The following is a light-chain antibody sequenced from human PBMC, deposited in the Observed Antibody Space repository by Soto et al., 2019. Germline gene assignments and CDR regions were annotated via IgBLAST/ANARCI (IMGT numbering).Light chain of an antibody. CDR3: QQYSTSPPIT. J-gene: IGKJ5*01. CDR2: AAS. Sequence: DIQMTQSPSTLSGSVGDRVTITCRASQTISSWLAWYQQKPGKAPKLLIYAASSLQSGVPSRFSGSGSGTDFTLTISRLEPEDFAVYFCQQYSTSPPITFGQGTRLEIK. V-gene: IGKV1-5*01. CDR1: QTISSW.